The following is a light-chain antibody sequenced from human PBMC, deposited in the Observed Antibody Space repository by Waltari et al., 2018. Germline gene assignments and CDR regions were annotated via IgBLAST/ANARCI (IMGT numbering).Light chain of an antibody. CDR1: SGDIGNYKF. CDR3: SSYTTASSWV. V-gene: IGLV2-14*01. J-gene: IGLJ3*02. Sequence: QSALTPPASVSGSPGQSITISCTGTSGDIGNYKFVSWYQQEPGRAPKLIVYDVSQLPSGVSNRFSGSKSGNTASLTISGLQAEDEADYYCSSYTTASSWVFGGGTKLTVL. CDR2: DVS.